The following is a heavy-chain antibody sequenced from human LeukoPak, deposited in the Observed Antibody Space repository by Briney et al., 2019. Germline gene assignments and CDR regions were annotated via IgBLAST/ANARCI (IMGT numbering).Heavy chain of an antibody. V-gene: IGHV3-30*02. CDR3: ARDLGGPFDY. D-gene: IGHD2-15*01. CDR1: RFTFSSYG. Sequence: GGSLRLSCAASRFTFSSYGIHWLRQAPGKGLEWVAFILYDGSNEYDADSVKGRFTISRDNAKNSLYQQMNSLRAEDTAVYYCARDLGGPFDYWGQGTLVTVSS. J-gene: IGHJ4*02. CDR2: ILYDGSNE.